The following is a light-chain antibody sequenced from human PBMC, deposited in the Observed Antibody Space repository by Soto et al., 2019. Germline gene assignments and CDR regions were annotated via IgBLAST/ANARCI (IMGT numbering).Light chain of an antibody. Sequence: QSALTQPPSASGSPGQSVTISCTGTSSDVGGYNYVSWYQQHPGKAPKLMIYEVTKWPSGVPDRFSGSKSGNTASLTVSGLQAEDEADYYCSSYAGTHNFGVFGTGTKLTVL. CDR2: EVT. J-gene: IGLJ1*01. CDR1: SSDVGGYNY. CDR3: SSYAGTHNFGV. V-gene: IGLV2-8*01.